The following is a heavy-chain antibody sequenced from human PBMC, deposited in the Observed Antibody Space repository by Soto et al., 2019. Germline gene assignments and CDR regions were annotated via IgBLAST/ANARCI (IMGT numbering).Heavy chain of an antibody. Sequence: QVPLVQSGAEVKKPGASVKVSCKASGYTFTSYYMHWVRQAPGQGLEWMGIINPSGGSTSYAQKFQGRVTMTRDTSTSTVYMELSSLRSEDTAVYYCASSHRSSSWSGVFDPWGQGTLVTVSS. J-gene: IGHJ5*02. CDR1: GYTFTSYY. D-gene: IGHD6-13*01. CDR2: INPSGGST. CDR3: ASSHRSSSWSGVFDP. V-gene: IGHV1-46*03.